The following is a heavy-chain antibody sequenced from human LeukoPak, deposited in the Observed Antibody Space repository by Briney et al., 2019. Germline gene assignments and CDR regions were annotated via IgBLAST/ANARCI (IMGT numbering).Heavy chain of an antibody. CDR1: GFTFSSYA. CDR3: AKGGYSYAVNW. CDR2: ISGSGGST. J-gene: IGHJ4*02. Sequence: PGGYLRLSCAASGFTFSSYAMSWVCQAPGKGLEWVSAISGSGGSTYYADSVKGRFTISRDNSKNTPYLQMNSLRAEDTAVYYCAKGGYSYAVNWWGQGTLVTVSS. D-gene: IGHD5-18*01. V-gene: IGHV3-23*01.